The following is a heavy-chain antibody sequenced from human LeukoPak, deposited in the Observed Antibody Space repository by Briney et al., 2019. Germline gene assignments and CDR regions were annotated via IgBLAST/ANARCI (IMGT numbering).Heavy chain of an antibody. CDR3: ETYYYDSSGYSVLDY. J-gene: IGHJ4*02. V-gene: IGHV3-66*01. D-gene: IGHD3-22*01. Sequence: GGSLRLSCAASGFTVSINYMSWVPEAPGKGREWGSDIYSGGSKYYADSVKGRFTISRDNSKNTLYLQMNSLRAEDTAVYYCETYYYDSSGYSVLDYWGQGTLVTVSS. CDR2: IYSGGSK. CDR1: GFTVSINY.